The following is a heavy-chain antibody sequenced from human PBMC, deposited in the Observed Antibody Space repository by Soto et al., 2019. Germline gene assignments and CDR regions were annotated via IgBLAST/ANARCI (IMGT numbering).Heavy chain of an antibody. CDR1: GYSISSGYY. CDR2: IYHSGST. J-gene: IGHJ4*02. V-gene: IGHV4-38-2*02. D-gene: IGHD1-1*01. CDR3: ARDGPGGFFDY. Sequence: SETLSLTCAVSGYSISSGYYWGWIRQPPGKGLEWIGSIYHSGSTYYNPSLKSRVTISVDTSKNQFSLKLSSVTAADTAVYYCARDGPGGFFDYWGQGAQVTVSS.